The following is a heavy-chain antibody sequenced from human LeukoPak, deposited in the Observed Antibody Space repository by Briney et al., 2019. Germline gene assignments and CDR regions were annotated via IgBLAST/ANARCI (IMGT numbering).Heavy chain of an antibody. J-gene: IGHJ4*02. CDR1: GYTFSDYY. Sequence: GASVKVSCKTSGYTFSDYYVHWVRQVPGQGLEWMGYIVPDSGGADFDQRFQGRVTLTRNKSIRTIYMELTSLRYDDTAVYYCSTEDKYCSGGNCGKYWRQGTLVAVSS. V-gene: IGHV1-2*02. CDR3: STEDKYCSGGNCGKY. CDR2: IVPDSGGA. D-gene: IGHD2-15*01.